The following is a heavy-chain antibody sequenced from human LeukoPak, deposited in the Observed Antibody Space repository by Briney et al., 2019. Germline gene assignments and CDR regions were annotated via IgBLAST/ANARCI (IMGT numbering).Heavy chain of an antibody. J-gene: IGHJ4*02. CDR3: ARDDSPPYYYDSRGYVY. CDR2: INPNSGGT. Sequence: ASVKVSCKASGYTFTGYCMHWVRQAPGQGLEWMGRINPNSGGTNYAQKFQGRVTMTRDTSISTAYMELSRLRSDDTAVYYCARDDSPPYYYDSRGYVYWGQGTLVTVSS. CDR1: GYTFTGYC. V-gene: IGHV1-2*06. D-gene: IGHD3-22*01.